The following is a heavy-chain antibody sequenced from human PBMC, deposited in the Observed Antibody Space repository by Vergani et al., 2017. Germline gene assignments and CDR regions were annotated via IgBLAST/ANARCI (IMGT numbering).Heavy chain of an antibody. CDR2: ISYDGSNK. D-gene: IGHD2-2*01. V-gene: IGHV3-30*03. CDR1: GFTFSSYS. Sequence: VQLVESGGGLVQPGGSLRLSCAASGFTFSSYSMNWVRQAPGKGLEWVAVISYDGSNKYYADSVKGRFTISRDNSKNTLYLQMNSLRAEDTAVYYCASPSVVPAADYWGQGTLVTVSS. J-gene: IGHJ4*02. CDR3: ASPSVVPAADY.